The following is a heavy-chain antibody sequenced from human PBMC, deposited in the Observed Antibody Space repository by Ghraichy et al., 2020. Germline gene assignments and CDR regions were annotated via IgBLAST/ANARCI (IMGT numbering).Heavy chain of an antibody. J-gene: IGHJ4*02. Sequence: GRSLRLSCAASGFTFISYAMSWVRQAPGKGLEWVSAISGSGGNTYYADSVKGRFTISRDNSRNTLYLQMNSLRAEDTAVYYCASGYSYGGPYWGQGTLVTVSS. D-gene: IGHD5-18*01. CDR3: ASGYSYGGPY. CDR2: ISGSGGNT. CDR1: GFTFISYA. V-gene: IGHV3-23*01.